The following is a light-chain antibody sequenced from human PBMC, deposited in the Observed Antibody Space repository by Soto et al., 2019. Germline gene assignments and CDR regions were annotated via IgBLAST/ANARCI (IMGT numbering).Light chain of an antibody. CDR3: QHTTDFT. J-gene: IGKJ2*01. V-gene: IGKV1-5*01. Sequence: DIQMTQSPSTLAASVGDTVTMTCRSSSKWLAWYQKKPGKAPKLLIYDVSNLERGVPPRFSGSTSGAESTLTITGLQPDDLGTYYCQHTTDFTFXQGTKVDIK. CDR1: SSKW. CDR2: DVS.